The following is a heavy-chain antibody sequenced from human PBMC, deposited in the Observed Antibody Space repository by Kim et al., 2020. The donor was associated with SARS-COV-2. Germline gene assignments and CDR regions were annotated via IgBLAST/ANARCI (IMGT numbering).Heavy chain of an antibody. V-gene: IGHV4-59*13. CDR3: AGTVLNTMIGGGWYFDL. J-gene: IGHJ2*01. CDR1: GGSISSYY. D-gene: IGHD3-22*01. CDR2: IYYSGST. Sequence: SETLSLTCTVSGGSISSYYWSWIRQPPGKGLEWIGYIYYSGSTNYNPSLKSRVTISVDTSKNQFSLKLSSVTAADTAVYYCAGTVLNTMIGGGWYFDLWGRGTLVTVSS.